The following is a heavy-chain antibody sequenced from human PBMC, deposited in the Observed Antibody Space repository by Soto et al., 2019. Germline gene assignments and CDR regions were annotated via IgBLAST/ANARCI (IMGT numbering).Heavy chain of an antibody. V-gene: IGHV3-30*18. J-gene: IGHJ6*02. Sequence: GGSLRLSCTASGFSLSNSGMHWVRQAPGKGLEWVAVISYDGNNKYNADSVKGRFTISRDNSKNTLYLQMNSLTAEDTAVYYCAKDLFFSSWPTNLYGMDVWGQGTTVTVSS. D-gene: IGHD6-13*01. CDR2: ISYDGNNK. CDR1: GFSLSNSG. CDR3: AKDLFFSSWPTNLYGMDV.